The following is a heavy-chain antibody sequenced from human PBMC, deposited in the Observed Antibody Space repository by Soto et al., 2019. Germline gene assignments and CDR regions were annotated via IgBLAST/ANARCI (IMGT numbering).Heavy chain of an antibody. J-gene: IGHJ6*02. V-gene: IGHV3-30*18. CDR2: ISYDGSNK. Sequence: QVQLVESGGGVVQPGRSLRLSCAASGFTFSSYGMHWVRQAPGKGLEWVAVISYDGSNKYYADSVKGRFTISRDNSKNTLYLQMNSLRAEDTAVYYCAKGYYYVSSGYYYYYYGMDVWGQGTTATVSS. D-gene: IGHD3-22*01. CDR1: GFTFSSYG. CDR3: AKGYYYVSSGYYYYYYGMDV.